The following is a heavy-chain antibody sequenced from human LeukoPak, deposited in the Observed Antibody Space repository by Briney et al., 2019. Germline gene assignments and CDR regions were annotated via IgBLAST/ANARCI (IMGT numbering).Heavy chain of an antibody. CDR1: GFTFSNYG. CDR2: ISRDGTAT. J-gene: IGHJ4*02. D-gene: IGHD4-17*01. V-gene: IGHV3-48*01. CDR3: ATDPDGDYDFDF. Sequence: GGSLRLSCAASGFTFSNYGLNWVRQAPGKGLEWLSFISRDGTATHYADCVKGRFTISRDNAKNSLYLQMNSLRAEDTAVYYCATDPDGDYDFDFWGQGTLVSVSS.